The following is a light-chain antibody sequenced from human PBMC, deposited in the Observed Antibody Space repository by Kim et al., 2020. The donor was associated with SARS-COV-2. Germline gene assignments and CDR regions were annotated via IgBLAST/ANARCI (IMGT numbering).Light chain of an antibody. CDR3: QQYNTYST. CDR1: QSISSW. J-gene: IGKJ2*01. Sequence: DIQMTQSPSTLSASVGDKITITCRASQSISSWLAWYQQKPGEAPKLLIYKASTLESGVPSRFSGSGSGTEFTLTISCLQADDFATYYCQQYNTYSTFGQGTKLEI. V-gene: IGKV1-5*03. CDR2: KAS.